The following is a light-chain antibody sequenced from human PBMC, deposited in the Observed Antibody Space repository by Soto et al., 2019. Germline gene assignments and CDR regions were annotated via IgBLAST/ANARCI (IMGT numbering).Light chain of an antibody. V-gene: IGLV2-14*01. CDR1: SSDVGSFNF. CDR3: LSWTTRRALV. J-gene: IGLJ2*01. Sequence: QSALTQPASVSGAPGQSIAISCTGTSSDVGSFNFVSWYQQHPGKVPKIIIYEVSNRPSGVSSRFSGSKSGDTASLIISGLQAEDEADYYCLSWTTRRALVFGGGTKVTVL. CDR2: EVS.